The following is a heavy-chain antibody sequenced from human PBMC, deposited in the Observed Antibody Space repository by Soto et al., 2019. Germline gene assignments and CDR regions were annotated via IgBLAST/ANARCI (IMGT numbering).Heavy chain of an antibody. CDR2: IYSGGYT. V-gene: IGHV3-53*01. CDR1: GFTVSNNY. CDR3: ATTPGGGGY. Sequence: EVQLVESGGGLIQPGGSLRLSCAVSGFTVSNNYMSWVRQAPGKGLEGVSVIYSGGYTAYGDSVKGRFTISRDNSKPPFNPQMNTVGPDDMAVYSWATTPGGGGYWGQGTLVTVSS. J-gene: IGHJ4*02. D-gene: IGHD3-10*01.